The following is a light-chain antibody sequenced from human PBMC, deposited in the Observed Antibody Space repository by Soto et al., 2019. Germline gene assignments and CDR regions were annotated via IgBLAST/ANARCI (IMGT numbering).Light chain of an antibody. CDR1: QTIYRW. Sequence: DIQMTQSPSTLSASIGDRVTITCRASQTIYRWLAWYQQKPGKAPNLLIYKASSLPSGVPSRFSGSGSGTEFTLTISSLQPDDSALYYCQQYNRYTWTLGQGTKVEVK. V-gene: IGKV1-5*03. CDR3: QQYNRYTWT. CDR2: KAS. J-gene: IGKJ1*01.